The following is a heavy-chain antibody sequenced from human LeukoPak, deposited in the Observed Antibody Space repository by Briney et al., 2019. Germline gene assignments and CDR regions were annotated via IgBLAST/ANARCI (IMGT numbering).Heavy chain of an antibody. Sequence: SETLSLTCTVSGGSISSYYWSWIRQPPGKGLEWIGYIYYSGSTNYNPSLKSRVTISVDTSKNQFSLKLSSVTAADTAVYYCARATYYYDSSGYYAFDYWGQGTLVTVSS. CDR3: ARATYYYDSSGYYAFDY. J-gene: IGHJ4*02. CDR2: IYYSGST. D-gene: IGHD3-22*01. CDR1: GGSISSYY. V-gene: IGHV4-59*08.